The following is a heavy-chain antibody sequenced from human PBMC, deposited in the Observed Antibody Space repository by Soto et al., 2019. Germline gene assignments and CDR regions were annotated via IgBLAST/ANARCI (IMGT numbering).Heavy chain of an antibody. CDR2: IYYSGST. CDR3: ARNGKQSYFDY. D-gene: IGHD1-1*01. CDR1: GGSISSYY. J-gene: IGHJ4*02. V-gene: IGHV4-59*01. Sequence: SETLSLTCTVSGGSISSYYWSWIRQSPGKGLEWIGYIYYSGSTNYNPSLKSRVTISVDASKNQFSLKLSSVTAADTAVYYCARNGKQSYFDYWGQGTLVTVSS.